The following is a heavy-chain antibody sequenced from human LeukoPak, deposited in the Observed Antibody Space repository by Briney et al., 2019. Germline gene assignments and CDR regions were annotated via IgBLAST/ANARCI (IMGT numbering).Heavy chain of an antibody. CDR3: ARIPLGYSGAYYFDY. V-gene: IGHV4-59*08. D-gene: IGHD5-12*01. J-gene: IGHJ4*02. Sequence: SETLSLTCTVSGGSISGYFWSWIRQPPGKGLEWIGYIYYSGSTNYNPSLKSRVTISVDTSKNQFSLKLSSVSAADTAVYYCARIPLGYSGAYYFDYWGQGTLVTVSP. CDR2: IYYSGST. CDR1: GGSISGYF.